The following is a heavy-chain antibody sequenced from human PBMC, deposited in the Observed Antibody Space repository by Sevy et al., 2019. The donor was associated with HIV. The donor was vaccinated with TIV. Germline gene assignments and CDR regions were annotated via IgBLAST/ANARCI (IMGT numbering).Heavy chain of an antibody. CDR3: AKTHCSGGSCYFDY. D-gene: IGHD2-15*01. J-gene: IGHJ4*02. CDR1: GFTFSTYS. Sequence: GGSLRLSCAASGFTFSTYSMNWVRQAPGKGLEWVSSISGSRSYILYADSVKGRFTISRDNAKNSLYLQMNSLRAEDTAMYYCAKTHCSGGSCYFDYWGQRTLVTVSS. CDR2: ISGSRSYI. V-gene: IGHV3-21*06.